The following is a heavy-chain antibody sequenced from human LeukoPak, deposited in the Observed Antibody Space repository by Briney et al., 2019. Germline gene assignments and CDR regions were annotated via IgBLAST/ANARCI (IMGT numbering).Heavy chain of an antibody. V-gene: IGHV3-11*04. CDR3: ASEEGADSRDFDY. CDR2: ISSSGNTI. Sequence: GGSLRLSCAASGFSVSDYYMNWIRQAPGKGLEWVSYISSSGNTIYYAYSVNGRFTISRDNAKNSLYLQMNSLRAEDTAVYYCASEEGADSRDFDYWGQGTLVTVSS. D-gene: IGHD1-26*01. J-gene: IGHJ4*02. CDR1: GFSVSDYY.